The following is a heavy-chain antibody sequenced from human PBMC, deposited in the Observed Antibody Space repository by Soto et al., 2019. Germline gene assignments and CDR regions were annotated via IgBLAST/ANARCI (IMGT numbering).Heavy chain of an antibody. CDR3: AKGKHPDY. CDR2: IKHSGST. V-gene: IGHV4-34*01. CDR1: GGSFSGYY. Sequence: SETLSLTCAVYGGSFSGYYWSWIRQPPGKGLEWIGEIKHSGSTNYNPSLKSRVTISADTSKNQFSLKLSSVTAADTAVYYCAKGKHPDYWGQGTLVTVSS. J-gene: IGHJ4*02.